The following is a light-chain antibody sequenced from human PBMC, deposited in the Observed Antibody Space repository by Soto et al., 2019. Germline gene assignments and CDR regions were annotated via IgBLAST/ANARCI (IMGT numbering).Light chain of an antibody. Sequence: EIVLTQSPGTLSLSPGERAPLSCRASQSVSNNYLAWYQQKPGQAPRLLIYGASGRATGIPDRFSGSGSGTDFTLTISRLEPEDSAVYYCEQYGSSPRTFGQGTKVEIK. CDR3: EQYGSSPRT. CDR1: QSVSNNY. J-gene: IGKJ1*01. CDR2: GAS. V-gene: IGKV3-20*01.